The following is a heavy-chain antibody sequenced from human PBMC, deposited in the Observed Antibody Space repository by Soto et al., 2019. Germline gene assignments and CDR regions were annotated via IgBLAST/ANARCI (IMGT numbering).Heavy chain of an antibody. V-gene: IGHV3-23*01. CDR2: ISGSGGST. CDR3: AKVDRITMIVVVSPYYFDY. J-gene: IGHJ4*02. CDR1: GFTFSSYA. Sequence: GGSLRLSCAASGFTFSSYAMSWVRQAPGKGLEWVSAISGSGGSTYYADSVKGRFTIPRDNSKNTLYLQMNSLRAEDTAVYYCAKVDRITMIVVVSPYYFDYWGQGTLVTVSS. D-gene: IGHD3-22*01.